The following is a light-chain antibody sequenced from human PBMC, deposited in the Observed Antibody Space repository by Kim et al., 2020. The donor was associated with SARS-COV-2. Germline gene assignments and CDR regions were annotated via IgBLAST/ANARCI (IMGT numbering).Light chain of an antibody. CDR1: QSVASNH. J-gene: IGKJ2*01. Sequence: LSPGDRAPLSCRASQSVASNHLAWFQQKPGQAPRLLIYGTSSRAPAMPDRFSASGSGTDFTLTISRLEPEDFAIYYCQQYDRPPYTFGQGTKLEI. V-gene: IGKV3-20*01. CDR3: QQYDRPPYT. CDR2: GTS.